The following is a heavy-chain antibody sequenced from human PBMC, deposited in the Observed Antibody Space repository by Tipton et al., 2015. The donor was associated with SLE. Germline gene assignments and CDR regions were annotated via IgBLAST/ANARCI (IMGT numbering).Heavy chain of an antibody. D-gene: IGHD7-27*01. J-gene: IGHJ3*02. CDR3: ARVLTGDPGDI. CDR2: INPNSGGT. CDR1: GYTFTGYY. V-gene: IGHV1-2*02. Sequence: LVQSGASVKVSCKASGYTFTGYYMHWVRQAPGQGLEWMGWINPNSGGTNYAQKFQGRVTMTRDTSISTAYMELSRLRSDDTAVYYCARVLTGDPGDIWGQGTMVTVSS.